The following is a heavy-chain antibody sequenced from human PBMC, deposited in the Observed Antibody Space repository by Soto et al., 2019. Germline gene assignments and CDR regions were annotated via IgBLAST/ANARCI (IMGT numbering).Heavy chain of an antibody. D-gene: IGHD5-12*01. CDR1: GFSLSTSGMC. CDR2: IDWDDDK. V-gene: IGHV2-70*01. CDR3: ARISFGGYGFYYGMDV. J-gene: IGHJ6*02. Sequence: SGHTLVNPTQPLTPTCTFPGFSLSTSGMCVSWIRQPPGKALEWHALIDWDDDKYYSTSLKTRLTISKDTSKNQVVLTMTNMDPVDTATYYCARISFGGYGFYYGMDVWGQGT.